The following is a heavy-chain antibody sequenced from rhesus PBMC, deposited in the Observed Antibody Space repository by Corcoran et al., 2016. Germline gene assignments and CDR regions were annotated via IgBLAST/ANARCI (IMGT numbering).Heavy chain of an antibody. D-gene: IGHD4-35*01. CDR2: ISGSGGST. J-gene: IGHJ4*01. V-gene: IGHV4-173*01. Sequence: QVQLPESGPGLVKTSATLSLTCAVSGGSISSHYWSWIRQPPGQGLGWIGRISGSGGSTDYNPSLKSRVTISTDTSKNQFSLKLSAVTAADTAVYYCARDRSYGNPNSICDYWGQGVLVTVSS. CDR1: GGSISSHY. CDR3: ARDRSYGNPNSICDY.